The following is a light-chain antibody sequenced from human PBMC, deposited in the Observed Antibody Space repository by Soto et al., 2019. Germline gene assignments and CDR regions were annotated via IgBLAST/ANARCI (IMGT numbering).Light chain of an antibody. CDR1: QSVTSTY. CDR3: QQFDSSRIYS. Sequence: EILLTQSPGTLSLSPGETATLSCRASQSVTSTYLAWYQQRPGQSPRLIIYGVSTRATGFPDRFSGRGSGTDFSLAISRLEPEDSAVYYCHCQQFDSSRIYSFGQGTKLEI. V-gene: IGKV3-20*01. J-gene: IGKJ2*03. CDR2: GVS.